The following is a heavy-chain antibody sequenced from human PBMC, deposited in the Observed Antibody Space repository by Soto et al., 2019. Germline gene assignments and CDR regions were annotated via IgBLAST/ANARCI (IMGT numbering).Heavy chain of an antibody. D-gene: IGHD6-25*01. CDR3: ARDQRIAFDY. CDR1: GYTFTSYA. CDR2: INAGNGNT. J-gene: IGHJ4*02. V-gene: IGHV1-3*05. Sequence: QVQLVQSGAEEKKPGASVKVSCKASGYTFTSYAMQWVRQAPGQRLEWMGWINAGNGNTKYSQKCQGRVTITRDTSASIVYMELSSLRSEDTAVYYCARDQRIAFDYWGQGTLVTVPS.